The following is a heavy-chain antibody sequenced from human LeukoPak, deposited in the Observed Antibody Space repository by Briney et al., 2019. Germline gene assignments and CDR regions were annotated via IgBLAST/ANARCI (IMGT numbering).Heavy chain of an antibody. CDR2: INPNSGGT. CDR1: GYTCTSYY. D-gene: IGHD3-16*01. Sequence: GASVKVSCKASGYTCTSYYMHWVRQAPGQGLEWMGWINPNSGGTNYAQKFQGRVTMTRDTSISTAYMELSRLRSDDTAVYYCARGVSRGGAALGYWGQGTLVTVSS. CDR3: ARGVSRGGAALGY. V-gene: IGHV1-2*02. J-gene: IGHJ4*02.